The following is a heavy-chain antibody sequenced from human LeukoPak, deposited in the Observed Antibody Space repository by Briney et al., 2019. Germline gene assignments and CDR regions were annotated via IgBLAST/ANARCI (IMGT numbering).Heavy chain of an antibody. CDR2: IYHSGST. D-gene: IGHD3-10*01. CDR3: ARSMVRGHYYGMDV. Sequence: PSETLSLTCTVSGGSISSYYWSWIRQPAGKGLEWIGYIYHSGSTYYNPSLKSRVTISVDRSKNQFSLKLSSVTAADTAVYYCARSMVRGHYYGMDVWGKGTTVTVSS. V-gene: IGHV4-59*12. J-gene: IGHJ6*04. CDR1: GGSISSYY.